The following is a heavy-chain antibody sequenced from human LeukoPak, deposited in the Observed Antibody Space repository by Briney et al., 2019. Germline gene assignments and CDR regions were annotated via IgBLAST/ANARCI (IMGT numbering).Heavy chain of an antibody. CDR3: ARDVLGGDSSGYHGDY. Sequence: GASVKVSCKASGYTFTCYYMHWVRQAPGQGLEWMGWINPNSGGTNYVQKFQGRVTMTRDTSISTAYMELSRLRSDDTAVYYCARDVLGGDSSGYHGDYWGQGTLVTVSS. J-gene: IGHJ4*02. CDR1: GYTFTCYY. V-gene: IGHV1-2*02. D-gene: IGHD3-22*01. CDR2: INPNSGGT.